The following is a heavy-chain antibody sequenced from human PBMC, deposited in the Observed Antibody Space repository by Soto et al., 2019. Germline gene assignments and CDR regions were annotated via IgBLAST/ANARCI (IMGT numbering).Heavy chain of an antibody. Sequence: SETLSLTCTVSGGSISSGDYYWSWIRQPPGKGLEWIGYIYYSGSTYYNPSLKSRVTISVDTCKNQFSLKLSSVTAADTAVYYCARERSNYDYYYYYGMDVWGQGTTVTVYS. CDR1: GGSISSGDYY. V-gene: IGHV4-30-4*01. CDR2: IYYSGST. CDR3: ARERSNYDYYYYYGMDV. J-gene: IGHJ6*02. D-gene: IGHD4-4*01.